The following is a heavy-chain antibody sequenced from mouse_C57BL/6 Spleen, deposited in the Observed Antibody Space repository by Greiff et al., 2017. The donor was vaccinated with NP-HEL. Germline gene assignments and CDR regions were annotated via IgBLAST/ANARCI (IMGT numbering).Heavy chain of an antibody. D-gene: IGHD1-1*01. J-gene: IGHJ4*01. CDR3: ARSDRNYYGSPYYYAMDY. V-gene: IGHV1-53*01. CDR1: GYTFTSYW. CDR2: INPSNGGT. Sequence: VQLQQSGAELVMPGASVKLSCKASGYTFTSYWMHWVKQRPGQGLEWIGNINPSNGGTNYNEKFKSKATLTVDKSSSTAYMQLSSLTSEDSAVYYCARSDRNYYGSPYYYAMDYWGQGTSVTVSS.